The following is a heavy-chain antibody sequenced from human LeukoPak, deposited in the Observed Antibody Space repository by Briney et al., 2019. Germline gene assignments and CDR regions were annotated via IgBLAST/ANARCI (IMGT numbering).Heavy chain of an antibody. D-gene: IGHD7-27*01. CDR1: GFTFGDYA. CDR2: ITSKAYGGTT. Sequence: GGSLRLSCTASGFTFGDYAMSWFRQAPGKGLEWVGFITSKAYGGTTEYAASVKGRFTISRDDCKSIAYLQMNSLKTEDTAVYYCTREHSTNWGGYWGQGTLVTVSS. J-gene: IGHJ4*02. CDR3: TREHSTNWGGY. V-gene: IGHV3-49*03.